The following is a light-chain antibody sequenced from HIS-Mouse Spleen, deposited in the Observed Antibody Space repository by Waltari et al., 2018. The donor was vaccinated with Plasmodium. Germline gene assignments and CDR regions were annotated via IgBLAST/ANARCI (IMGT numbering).Light chain of an antibody. V-gene: IGLV3-10*01. Sequence: SYELTQPPSVSVSPGQKARNTCSGDALPKKYAYWYQQKSGQAPVLVIYEDSKRPSGIPERFSGSSSGTMATLTISGAQVEDEAGYYCYSTDSSGNHRVFGGGTKLTVL. CDR1: ALPKKY. CDR3: YSTDSSGNHRV. J-gene: IGLJ3*02. CDR2: EDS.